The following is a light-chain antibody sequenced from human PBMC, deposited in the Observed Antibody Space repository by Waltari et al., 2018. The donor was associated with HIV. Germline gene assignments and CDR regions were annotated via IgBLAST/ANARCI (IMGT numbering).Light chain of an antibody. CDR2: GHN. V-gene: IGLV1-40*01. J-gene: IGLJ2*01. CDR1: TSNIGAGFA. Sequence: QFVLTQPPSVSGAPGQKITISCTGTTSNIGAGFAVHWYQQLPGTAPKLLIYGHNNRPSGVPDRFYASQSGPSASLAITGLQPEDEANYYCQSYDDRLSGWAIFGGGTKVTVL. CDR3: QSYDDRLSGWAI.